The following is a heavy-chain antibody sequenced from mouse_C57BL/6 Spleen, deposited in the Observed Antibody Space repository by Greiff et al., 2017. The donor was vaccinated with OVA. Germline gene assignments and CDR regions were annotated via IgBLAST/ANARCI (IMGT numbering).Heavy chain of an antibody. J-gene: IGHJ2*01. CDR1: GFTFSSYA. Sequence: EVQLVESGEGLVKPGGSLKLSCAASGFTFSSYAMSWVRQTPEKRLEWVAYISSGGDYIYYADTVKGRFTISRDNARNTLYLQMSSLKSEDTAMYYCTRVYYGSSSDYFDYWGQGTTLTVSS. CDR3: TRVYYGSSSDYFDY. D-gene: IGHD1-1*01. CDR2: ISSGGDYI. V-gene: IGHV5-9-1*02.